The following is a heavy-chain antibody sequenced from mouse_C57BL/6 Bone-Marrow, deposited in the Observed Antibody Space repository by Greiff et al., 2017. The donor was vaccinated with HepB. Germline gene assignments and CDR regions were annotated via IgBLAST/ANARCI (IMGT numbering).Heavy chain of an antibody. CDR3: ARKIYYGSSYSDYFDY. Sequence: EVQLQQSGPELVKPGASVKISCKASGYTFTDYYMNWVKQSHGKSLEWIGDINPNNGGTSYNQKFKGKATLTVDKSSSTAYMELRSLTSEDSAVYYCARKIYYGSSYSDYFDYWGQGTTLTVSS. V-gene: IGHV1-26*01. D-gene: IGHD1-1*01. CDR1: GYTFTDYY. CDR2: INPNNGGT. J-gene: IGHJ2*01.